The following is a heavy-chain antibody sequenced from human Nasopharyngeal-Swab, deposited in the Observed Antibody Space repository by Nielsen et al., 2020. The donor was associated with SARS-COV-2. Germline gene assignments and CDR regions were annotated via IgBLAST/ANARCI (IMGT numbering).Heavy chain of an antibody. J-gene: IGHJ4*02. CDR2: IWYDGSNK. CDR1: GFTFSSYG. CDR3: ASSEAGDYFDY. Sequence: GGSLRLSCAASGFTFSSYGMHWVRQAPGKGLEWVAVIWYDGSNKYYADSVKGRFTISGDNSKNTLYLQMNSLRAEDTAVYYCASSEAGDYFDYWGQGTLVTVSS. D-gene: IGHD3-10*01. V-gene: IGHV3-33*01.